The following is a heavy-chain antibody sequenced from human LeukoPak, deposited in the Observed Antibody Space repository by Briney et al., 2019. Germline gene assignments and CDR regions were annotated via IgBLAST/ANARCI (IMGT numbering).Heavy chain of an antibody. CDR1: GFAVSSNY. Sequence: GGSLRLSCAASGFAVSSNYMTWVRQAPGKGLEWVSVIYSGVNTYYADSVKGRFTISRDNSKNTLHLQMNSLRAEDTAVYYCARDRAISGFIDYWGQGTLVTVSS. CDR2: IYSGVNT. V-gene: IGHV3-53*01. J-gene: IGHJ4*02. CDR3: ARDRAISGFIDY. D-gene: IGHD3-22*01.